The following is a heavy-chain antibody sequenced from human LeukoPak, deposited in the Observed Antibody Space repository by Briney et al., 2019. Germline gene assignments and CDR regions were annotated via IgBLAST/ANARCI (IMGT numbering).Heavy chain of an antibody. D-gene: IGHD2-8*02. Sequence: ASVKVSCKISGHALSDLSIHWVRQAPGRGPEWMGGFDPEVGDKMHAQKFQGRVTMTEDTSTDTAYMELSSLRSEDTAVYYCATGSYIVLEGFDYWGQGTLVTVSS. CDR2: FDPEVGDK. V-gene: IGHV1-24*01. CDR3: ATGSYIVLEGFDY. J-gene: IGHJ4*02. CDR1: GHALSDLS.